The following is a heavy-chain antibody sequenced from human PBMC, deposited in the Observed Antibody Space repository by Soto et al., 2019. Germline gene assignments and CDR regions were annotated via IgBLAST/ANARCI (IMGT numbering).Heavy chain of an antibody. CDR2: IYYSGST. J-gene: IGHJ5*02. V-gene: IGHV4-61*08. Sequence: SETLSLTCTVSGGSISSGGYYWSWIRQHPGKGLEWIGYIYYSGSTNYNPSLKSRVTISVDTSKNQFSLKLSSVTAADTAVYYCARDLIAAADTGGWFDPWGQGTLVTVSS. CDR1: GGSISSGGYY. CDR3: ARDLIAAADTGGWFDP. D-gene: IGHD6-13*01.